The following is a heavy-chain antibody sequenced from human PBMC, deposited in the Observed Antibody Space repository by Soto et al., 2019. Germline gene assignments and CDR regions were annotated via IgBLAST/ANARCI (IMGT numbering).Heavy chain of an antibody. CDR1: GGTFSSYA. J-gene: IGHJ4*02. V-gene: IGHV1-69*13. CDR2: IIPIFGTA. CDR3: ASGAVAVDFDY. Sequence: ASVKVSCKASGGTFSSYAISWVRQAPGQGLEWMGGIIPIFGTANYAQKFQGRVTITADESTSTAYMELSSLRSEDTAVYYCASGAVAVDFDYWGQGTLVTVSS. D-gene: IGHD6-19*01.